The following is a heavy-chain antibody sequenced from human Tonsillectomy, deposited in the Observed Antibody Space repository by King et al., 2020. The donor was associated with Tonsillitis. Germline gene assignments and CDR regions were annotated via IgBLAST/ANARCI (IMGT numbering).Heavy chain of an antibody. CDR2: IGSKANTYAT. CDR1: GFTFSGSA. Sequence: VQLVESGGGLVQPGGSLKLSCAASGFTFSGSAMHWVRQASGKGLEWVGRIGSKANTYATAYAASVKGRFTISRDDSKNTAYLQMNSLKTEDTAVYYCTIRQVIAALGMYIWGQGATVTVSS. CDR3: TIRQVIAALGMYI. J-gene: IGHJ6*02. D-gene: IGHD6-25*01. V-gene: IGHV3-73*02.